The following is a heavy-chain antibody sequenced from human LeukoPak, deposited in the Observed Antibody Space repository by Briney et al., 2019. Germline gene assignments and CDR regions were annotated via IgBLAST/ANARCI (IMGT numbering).Heavy chain of an antibody. Sequence: GASVKVSCKASGGTFSSYAISWVRQAPGQGLEWMGRIIPILGIANYAQKFQGRVTITADKSTSTAYMELSSLRSEDTAVYYCARAVWDGYNPYWYFDLWGRGTLVTVSS. CDR1: GGTFSSYA. D-gene: IGHD5-24*01. J-gene: IGHJ2*01. V-gene: IGHV1-69*04. CDR2: IIPILGIA. CDR3: ARAVWDGYNPYWYFDL.